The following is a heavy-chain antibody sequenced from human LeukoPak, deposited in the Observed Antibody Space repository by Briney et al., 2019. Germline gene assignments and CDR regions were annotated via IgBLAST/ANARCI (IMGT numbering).Heavy chain of an antibody. CDR3: AKDGAALYFDY. CDR1: GFTFSSYG. CDR2: ISYDGSNK. D-gene: IGHD2-15*01. J-gene: IGHJ4*02. V-gene: IGHV3-30*18. Sequence: GGSLRLSCAASGFTFSSYGMHWVRQAPGKGLEWVAVISYDGSNKYYADSVKGRFTISRDNSKNTLYLQMNSLRAEDTAVYYCAKDGAALYFDYWGQGTLVTVSS.